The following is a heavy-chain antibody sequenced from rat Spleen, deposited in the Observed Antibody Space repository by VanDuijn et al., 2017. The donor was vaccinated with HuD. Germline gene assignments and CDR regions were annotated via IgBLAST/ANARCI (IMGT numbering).Heavy chain of an antibody. CDR2: IWSGGTT. CDR1: GFSLTSYG. V-gene: IGHV2-16*01. Sequence: QVQLKEAGPGLVQPSQTLSLTCTVSGFSLTSYGVSWVRQPPGKGLEWIGEIWSGGTTHYNPALKSRLSISRDTSKSQVFLKMNSLQTEDTAMYFCARSLIAAIGGFPYWGQGTLVTVSS. J-gene: IGHJ3*01. D-gene: IGHD1-2*01. CDR3: ARSLIAAIGGFPY.